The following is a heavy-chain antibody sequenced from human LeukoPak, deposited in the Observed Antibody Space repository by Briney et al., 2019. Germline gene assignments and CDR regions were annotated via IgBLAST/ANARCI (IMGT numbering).Heavy chain of an antibody. CDR3: ARAEVEGSWSTFHYFYGMDV. CDR2: INQDGDEK. Sequence: GGSLRLSCAASAFTFSSYWMNWVRQAPGKGLEWVAKINQDGDEKYYVGSVQGRFTISRDNANASVFLKLSSLRAEDTGVYYCARAEVEGSWSTFHYFYGMDVWGQGTTVTVSS. J-gene: IGHJ6*02. CDR1: AFTFSSYW. D-gene: IGHD6-13*01. V-gene: IGHV3-7*01.